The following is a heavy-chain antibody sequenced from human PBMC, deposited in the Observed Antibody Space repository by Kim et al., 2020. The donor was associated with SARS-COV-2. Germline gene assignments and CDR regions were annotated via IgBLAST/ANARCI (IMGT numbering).Heavy chain of an antibody. D-gene: IGHD7-27*01. J-gene: IGHJ6*02. V-gene: IGHV3-30*01. CDR3: ARSNWGSYYYGMDV. Sequence: ATTVKRRYPISRDNYKTTLYLQMNSLRAEDTAVYYCARSNWGSYYYGMDVWGQGTTVTVSS.